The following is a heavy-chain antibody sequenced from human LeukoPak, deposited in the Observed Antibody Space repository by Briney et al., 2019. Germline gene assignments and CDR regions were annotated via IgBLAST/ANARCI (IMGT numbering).Heavy chain of an antibody. CDR2: ISSSSSYI. V-gene: IGHV3-21*01. CDR1: GFTFSSYS. D-gene: IGHD2-21*02. Sequence: GGSLRLSCAASGFTFSSYSMDWVRQAPGKGLEWVSSISSSSSYIYYADSVKGRFTISRDNAKNSLYLQMNSLRAEDTAVYYCARDCGGDCSTDYWGQGTLVTVSS. CDR3: ARDCGGDCSTDY. J-gene: IGHJ4*02.